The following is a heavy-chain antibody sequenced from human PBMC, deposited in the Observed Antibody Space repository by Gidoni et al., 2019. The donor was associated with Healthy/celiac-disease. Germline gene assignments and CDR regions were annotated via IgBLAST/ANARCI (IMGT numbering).Heavy chain of an antibody. CDR3: AKEKARWGSSGWDCFDD. CDR1: GFTFSSYA. J-gene: IGHJ4*02. Sequence: EVQLLESGGGLVQPGGSLRLSCAASGFTFSSYAMSWVRQAPGKGLEWVSGISGSGDSTYYADSVKGRFTISRGNSKNTLYLQMNSLRAEDTAVYYCAKEKARWGSSGWDCFDDWGQGTLVTVSS. V-gene: IGHV3-23*01. CDR2: ISGSGDST. D-gene: IGHD6-19*01.